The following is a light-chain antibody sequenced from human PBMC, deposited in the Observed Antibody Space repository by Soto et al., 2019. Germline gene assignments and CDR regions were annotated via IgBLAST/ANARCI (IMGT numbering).Light chain of an antibody. Sequence: EIVLTQSPATLSLSPGERATLSYRASQSVSSYLAWYQQKPGQAPRLLIYDASNRATGIPARFSGSGSGTDFTLTISSLEPEDFAVYYCQQRSNWVIFGQGTRLEIK. CDR1: QSVSSY. CDR3: QQRSNWVI. J-gene: IGKJ5*01. CDR2: DAS. V-gene: IGKV3-11*01.